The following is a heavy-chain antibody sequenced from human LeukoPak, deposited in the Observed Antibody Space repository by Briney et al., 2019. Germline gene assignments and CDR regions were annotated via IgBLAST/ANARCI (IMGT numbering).Heavy chain of an antibody. V-gene: IGHV1-69*13. CDR3: ARVKVVVTHDAFDI. CDR2: IIPIFGTA. D-gene: IGHD2-21*02. J-gene: IGHJ3*02. CDR1: GGTFSSYA. Sequence: ASVKVSCKASGGTFSSYAISWVRQAPGQGLEWMGGIIPIFGTANYAQKFQGRVTITADESTSTAYMELSSLRSEDTAVYYCARVKVVVTHDAFDIWGQGTMVTVSS.